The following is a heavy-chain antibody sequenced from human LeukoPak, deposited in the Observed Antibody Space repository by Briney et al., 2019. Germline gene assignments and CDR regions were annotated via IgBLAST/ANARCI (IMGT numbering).Heavy chain of an antibody. CDR3: ARDSGLYDFWSGYPSD. J-gene: IGHJ4*02. Sequence: GRSLRLSCAASGFTFSSYWMSWVRQAPGKGLEWVANIKQDGSEKYYVDSVKGRFTISRDNAKNSLYLQMNSLRAEDTAVYYCARDSGLYDFWSGYPSDWGQGTLVTVSS. CDR2: IKQDGSEK. D-gene: IGHD3-3*01. CDR1: GFTFSSYW. V-gene: IGHV3-7*01.